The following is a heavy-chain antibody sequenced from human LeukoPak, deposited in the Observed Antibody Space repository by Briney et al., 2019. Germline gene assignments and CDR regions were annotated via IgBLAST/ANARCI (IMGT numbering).Heavy chain of an antibody. CDR2: IYHSGST. V-gene: IGHV4-30-2*01. Sequence: SETLSLTCAVSGGSISRGGYSWSWLRQPPGKGLEWIGYIYHSGSTYYNPSLKSRVTISVDRSKNQFSLKLSSVTAADTAVYYCARGGDPYFDYWGQGTLVTVSS. J-gene: IGHJ4*02. CDR1: GGSISRGGYS. CDR3: ARGGDPYFDY. D-gene: IGHD2-21*02.